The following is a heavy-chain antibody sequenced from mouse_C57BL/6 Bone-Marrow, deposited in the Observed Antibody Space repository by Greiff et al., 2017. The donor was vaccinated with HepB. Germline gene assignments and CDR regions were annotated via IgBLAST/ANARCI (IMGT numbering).Heavy chain of an antibody. CDR1: GYTFTSYT. V-gene: IGHV1-4*01. CDR3: AGGTYDYDGYYFYY. J-gene: IGHJ2*01. CDR2: INPSSGYT. D-gene: IGHD2-4*01. Sequence: QVQLQQSGAELARPGASVKMSCKASGYTFTSYTMHWVKQRPGQGLEWIGYINPSSGYTKYNQKFKDKATLTADKSSSTSYMKLSSLTSEDSAVYFCAGGTYDYDGYYFYYWGQGTTLTVSS.